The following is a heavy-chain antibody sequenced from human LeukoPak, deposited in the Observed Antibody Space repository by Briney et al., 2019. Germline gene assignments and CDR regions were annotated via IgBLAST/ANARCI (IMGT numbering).Heavy chain of an antibody. Sequence: GGSLRLSCAASGFTFSSYGMHWVRQAPGKGLEWVAVIWYDGSNKYYADSVKGRFTISRDNSKNTLYLQMNSLRSEDTAVYYCAKDGTTVTTWYFDYWGQGTLVTVSS. J-gene: IGHJ4*02. CDR1: GFTFSSYG. CDR2: IWYDGSNK. D-gene: IGHD4-17*01. V-gene: IGHV3-33*06. CDR3: AKDGTTVTTWYFDY.